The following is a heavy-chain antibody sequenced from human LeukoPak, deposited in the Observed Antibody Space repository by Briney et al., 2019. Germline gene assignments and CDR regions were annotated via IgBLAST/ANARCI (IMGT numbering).Heavy chain of an antibody. CDR3: AREYYYDSSGYYTQA. J-gene: IGHJ4*02. CDR2: ISSSSSTI. D-gene: IGHD3-22*01. CDR1: GFTFSDYH. V-gene: IGHV3-11*04. Sequence: GGSLRLSCAASGFTFSDYHMSWIRQAPGKGLEWVSYISSSSSTIYYADSVKGRFTISRDNAKNSLYLQMNSLRAEDTAVYYCAREYYYDSSGYYTQAWGQGTLVTVSS.